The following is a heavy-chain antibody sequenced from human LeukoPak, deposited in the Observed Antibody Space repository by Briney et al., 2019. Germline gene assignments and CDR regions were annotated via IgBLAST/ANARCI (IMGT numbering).Heavy chain of an antibody. J-gene: IGHJ4*02. Sequence: GGPLRLSCAASGFTFSSYAMSWVRQAPGKGLEWVSAISGSGGSTYYADSVKGRFTISRDNSKNTLYLQMNSLRAEDTAVYYCAKGGLGVGARGQYLDYWGQGTLVTVSS. D-gene: IGHD1-26*01. CDR2: ISGSGGST. CDR1: GFTFSSYA. CDR3: AKGGLGVGARGQYLDY. V-gene: IGHV3-23*01.